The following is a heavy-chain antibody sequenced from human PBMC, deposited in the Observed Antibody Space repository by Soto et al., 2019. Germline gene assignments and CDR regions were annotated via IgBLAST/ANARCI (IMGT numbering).Heavy chain of an antibody. D-gene: IGHD3-10*01. J-gene: IGHJ4*02. Sequence: EVLLLESGGGLVQPGGSLRLSCAASGFTFSSYAMSWVRQAPGKGQEWGSAISGSGGSTYYADSVKGRFTISRDNSKNTMYLQMNSLRAEDTAVYYFAKASGWFGEFDYWGQGTLVTVSS. CDR3: AKASGWFGEFDY. CDR2: ISGSGGST. CDR1: GFTFSSYA. V-gene: IGHV3-23*01.